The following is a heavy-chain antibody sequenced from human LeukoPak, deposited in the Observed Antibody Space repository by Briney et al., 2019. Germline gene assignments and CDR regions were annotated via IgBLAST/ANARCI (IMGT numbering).Heavy chain of an antibody. Sequence: GASVKVSCKASGYTFTGYYMHWVLQAPGQGLEWMGWINPNSGGTNYAQKFQGRVTMTRDTSISTAYMELSRLRSDDTAVYYCARGAAYSNYGPDFDYWGQGTLVTVSS. CDR3: ARGAAYSNYGPDFDY. V-gene: IGHV1-2*02. CDR1: GYTFTGYY. D-gene: IGHD4-11*01. CDR2: INPNSGGT. J-gene: IGHJ4*02.